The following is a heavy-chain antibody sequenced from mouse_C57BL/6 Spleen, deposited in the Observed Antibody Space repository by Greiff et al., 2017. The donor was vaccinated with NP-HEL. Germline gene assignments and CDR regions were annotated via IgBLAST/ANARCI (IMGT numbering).Heavy chain of an antibody. CDR3: ARGGTAQATSFDY. CDR2: IDPSDSYT. CDR1: GYTFTSYW. D-gene: IGHD3-2*02. J-gene: IGHJ2*01. V-gene: IGHV1-69*01. Sequence: QVQLKQPGAELVMPGASVKLSCKASGYTFTSYWMHWVKQRPGQGLEWIGEIDPSDSYTNYNQKFKGKSTLTVDKSSSTAYMQLSSLTSEDSAVYYCARGGTAQATSFDYWGQGTTLTVSS.